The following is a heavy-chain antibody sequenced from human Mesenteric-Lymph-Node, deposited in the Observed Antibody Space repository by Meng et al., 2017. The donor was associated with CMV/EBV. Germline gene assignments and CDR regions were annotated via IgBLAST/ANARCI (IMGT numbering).Heavy chain of an antibody. CDR1: NYSINSGSS. Sequence: ESLKISCTVSNYSINSGSSWGWIRQPPGGGLEWIGSIYRSGNTYYNPSLKSRVTIFIDTSTNQFSLRLSSVTAADTAVYFCARDCSTTSCYNGGYYYYYGMDVWGQGTTVTVSS. CDR2: IYRSGNT. D-gene: IGHD2-2*02. J-gene: IGHJ6*02. CDR3: ARDCSTTSCYNGGYYYYYGMDV. V-gene: IGHV4-38-2*02.